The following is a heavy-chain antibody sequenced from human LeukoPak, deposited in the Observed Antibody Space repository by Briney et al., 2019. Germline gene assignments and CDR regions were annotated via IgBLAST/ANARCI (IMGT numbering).Heavy chain of an antibody. V-gene: IGHV1-24*01. CDR3: ATAMIVVVITRDDAFDI. Sequence: ASVKVSCKVSGYTLTELSMHWVRQAPGKGLEWMGGFDPEDGETIYAQKFQGRVTMTEDTSTDTAYIELSSLRSEDTAVYYCATAMIVVVITRDDAFDIWGQGTMVTVSS. J-gene: IGHJ3*02. D-gene: IGHD3-22*01. CDR1: GYTLTELS. CDR2: FDPEDGET.